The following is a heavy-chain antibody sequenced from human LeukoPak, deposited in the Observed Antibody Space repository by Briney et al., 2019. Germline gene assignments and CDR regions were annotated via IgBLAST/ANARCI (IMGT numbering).Heavy chain of an antibody. V-gene: IGHV3-23*01. CDR2: ISGSGGST. J-gene: IGHJ4*02. CDR1: GFTFSNAW. CDR3: ARVSSGNREFDY. Sequence: PGGSLRLSCAASGFTFSNAWMSWVRQAPGKGLEWVSAISGSGGSTYYADSVKGRFTISRDNSKNTLYLQMNGLRAEDAAVYYCARVSSGNREFDYWGQGTLVTVSS. D-gene: IGHD3-10*01.